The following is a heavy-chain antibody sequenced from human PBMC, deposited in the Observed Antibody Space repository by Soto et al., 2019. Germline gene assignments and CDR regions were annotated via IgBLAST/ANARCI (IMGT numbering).Heavy chain of an antibody. J-gene: IGHJ4*02. CDR1: GGSISSSSYY. CDR3: AKNWNWGSLVH. Sequence: SETLSLTCTVSGGSISSSSYYWGWIRQPPGKGLEWIGTIYYSGSTSYNPSLKSRVTISVDTSKNQFSLKLSSVTAADTAVYYCAKNWNWGSLVHWGQGTLVTVSS. D-gene: IGHD7-27*01. V-gene: IGHV4-39*01. CDR2: IYYSGST.